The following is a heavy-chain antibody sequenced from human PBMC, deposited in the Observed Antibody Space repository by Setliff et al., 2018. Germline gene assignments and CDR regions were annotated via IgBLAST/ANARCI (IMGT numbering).Heavy chain of an antibody. Sequence: SETLSLTCTASGGSISSYYWSWIRQPAGKGLEWIGHIYIGGSANYNPSLKSRVTMSIGTSKNQFSLKLNSVTAADMAVYYCAREQWLDPPGYYYMDVWAKGTTVTVS. CDR1: GGSISSYY. CDR2: IYIGGSA. D-gene: IGHD6-19*01. J-gene: IGHJ6*03. V-gene: IGHV4-4*07. CDR3: AREQWLDPPGYYYMDV.